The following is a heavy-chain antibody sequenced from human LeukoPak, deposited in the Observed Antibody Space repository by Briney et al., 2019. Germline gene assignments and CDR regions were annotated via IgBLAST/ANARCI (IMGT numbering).Heavy chain of an antibody. CDR3: AREAIDSGYDWAHFDY. V-gene: IGHV1-69*05. Sequence: SVKVSCKASGGTFSSYAISWVRQAPGQGLEWMGGIIPIFGTANYAQKFQGRVTITTDESMSTAYMELSSLRSEDTAVYYCAREAIDSGYDWAHFDYWGQGTLVTVSS. D-gene: IGHD5-12*01. CDR2: IIPIFGTA. J-gene: IGHJ4*02. CDR1: GGTFSSYA.